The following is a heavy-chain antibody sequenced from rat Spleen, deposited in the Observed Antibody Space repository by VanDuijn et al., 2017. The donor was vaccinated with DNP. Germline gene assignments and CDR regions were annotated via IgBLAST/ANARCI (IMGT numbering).Heavy chain of an antibody. D-gene: IGHD1-2*01. Sequence: EVQLVESGGDLVQPGRSLKLSCLASGFTFNNYWMTWIRQVPGKGLEWIASITSGGNTYYPDSVKGRFTISRDNAKNTLYLQMNSLRSEDTATYYCARRSGELYFDYWGQGTLVTVSS. CDR2: ITSGGNT. J-gene: IGHJ3*01. CDR1: GFTFNNYW. CDR3: ARRSGELYFDY. V-gene: IGHV5-31*01.